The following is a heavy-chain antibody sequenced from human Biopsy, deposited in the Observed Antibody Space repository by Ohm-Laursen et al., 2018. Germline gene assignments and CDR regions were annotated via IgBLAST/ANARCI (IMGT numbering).Heavy chain of an antibody. V-gene: IGHV4-39*01. CDR2: IFYRGST. Sequence: PSDTLSLTCTVSGGSISSNNYYWGWIRQPPGKGLEWIGSIFYRGSTHYKPSLKSRVNISVDTSKNQFSLKLNSVTAADTAVYYCARDYDTSGYYYVSWGQGTLVTVSS. CDR3: ARDYDTSGYYYVS. CDR1: GGSISSNNYY. J-gene: IGHJ5*02. D-gene: IGHD3-22*01.